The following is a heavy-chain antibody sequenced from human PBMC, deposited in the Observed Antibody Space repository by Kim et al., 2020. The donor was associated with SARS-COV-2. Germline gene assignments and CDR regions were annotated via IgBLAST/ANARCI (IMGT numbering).Heavy chain of an antibody. J-gene: IGHJ3*02. Sequence: GGSLRLSCAASGFAFSSYSLSWVRQAPGKGLEWVSYIRSSSSAMYYADSVRGRFTISRDNAKNSLYLQMNSLRDEDTAVYYCARVGDGYCSTTSCRRAFDMWGQGTKVTVSS. CDR3: ARVGDGYCSTTSCRRAFDM. V-gene: IGHV3-48*02. D-gene: IGHD2-2*01. CDR1: GFAFSSYS. CDR2: IRSSSSAM.